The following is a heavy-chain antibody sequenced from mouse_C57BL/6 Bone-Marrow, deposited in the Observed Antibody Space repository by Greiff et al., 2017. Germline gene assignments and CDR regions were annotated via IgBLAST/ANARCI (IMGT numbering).Heavy chain of an antibody. CDR1: GYTFTSYG. CDR3: ARERADYYYCKGVLFDY. V-gene: IGHV1-81*01. D-gene: IGHD1-1*01. J-gene: IGHJ2*01. CDR2: IYPRSGNT. Sequence: QVQLQQSGAELARPGASVKLSCKASGYTFTSYGISWVKQRTGQGLEWIGEIYPRSGNTYYNEQFKGKATMTADKSSSPAYMELRRLTSEDSAFYFCARERADYYYCKGVLFDYWGQGTTLTVSS.